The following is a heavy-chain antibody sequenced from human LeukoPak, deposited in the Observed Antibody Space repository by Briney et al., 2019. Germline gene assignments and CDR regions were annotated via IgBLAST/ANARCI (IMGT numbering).Heavy chain of an antibody. CDR3: ARDYGIRAAAGIGSGWFDP. Sequence: PSETLSLTCAVSGYSISSGYYWGWIRQPPGKGLEWIGSIYHSGSTYYNPSLKSRVTISVDTSKNQFSLKLSSVTAADTAVYYCARDYGIRAAAGIGSGWFDPWGQGTLVTVSS. D-gene: IGHD6-13*01. J-gene: IGHJ5*02. CDR2: IYHSGST. V-gene: IGHV4-38-2*02. CDR1: GYSISSGYY.